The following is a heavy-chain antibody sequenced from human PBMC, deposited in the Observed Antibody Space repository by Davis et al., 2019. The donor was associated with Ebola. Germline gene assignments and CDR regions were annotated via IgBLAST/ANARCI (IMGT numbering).Heavy chain of an antibody. CDR3: ARLSLRASPFDS. CDR1: GYTFTSHW. CDR2: IYPGDSET. V-gene: IGHV5-51*01. Sequence: GESLKISCQASGYTFTSHWISWVRQMPGKGLEWMAIIYPGDSETIYSPSFQGQVTISADKSINTAYLQWSSLKASHTAMYYCARLSLRASPFDSWGQGTLVTVSS. J-gene: IGHJ5*01.